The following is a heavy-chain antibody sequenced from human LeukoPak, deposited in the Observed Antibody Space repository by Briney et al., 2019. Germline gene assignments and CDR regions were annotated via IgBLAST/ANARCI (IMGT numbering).Heavy chain of an antibody. CDR3: ARGDLHYHDSTRRGFDI. CDR2: IIPIFGTA. V-gene: IGHV1-69*06. D-gene: IGHD3-16*01. CDR1: GGTFSSYA. J-gene: IGHJ3*02. Sequence: SVKVSCKASGGTFSSYAISWVRQAPGQGLEWMGGIIPIFGTANYAQKFQGRVTITADKSTSTAYMELSSLRSEDTAVYYCARGDLHYHDSTRRGFDIWGQGTMVIVSS.